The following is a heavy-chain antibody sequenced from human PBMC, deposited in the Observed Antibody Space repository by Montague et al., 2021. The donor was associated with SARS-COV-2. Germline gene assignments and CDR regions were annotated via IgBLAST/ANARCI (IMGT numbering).Heavy chain of an antibody. CDR1: GFTVSSNY. CDR3: ARDNYYGSGRSY. Sequence: SLRLSCAASGFTVSSNYMNWVRQAPGKGLEWVSVIYSGGSTYYADSGKGRFTISRDNSKNTLYLQMNSLRAEDTAVYYCARDNYYGSGRSYWGQGTLVTVPS. D-gene: IGHD3-10*01. J-gene: IGHJ4*02. V-gene: IGHV3-53*01. CDR2: IYSGGST.